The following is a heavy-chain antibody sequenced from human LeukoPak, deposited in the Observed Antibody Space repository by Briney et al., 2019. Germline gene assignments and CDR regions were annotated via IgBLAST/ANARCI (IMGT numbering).Heavy chain of an antibody. CDR2: IAPSRGA. CDR3: ARHVATTVTRGYSCHPMDV. Sequence: PSETLSLTCTASGASISTYYWSWIRQPPGEGLEWIAYIAPSRGAVYNPSLNSRLTVSVDTSKNQFSLKLNSVTAADTAVYYCARHVATTVTRGYSCHPMDVWGKGTTVSLSS. V-gene: IGHV4-4*09. J-gene: IGHJ6*03. CDR1: GASISTYY. D-gene: IGHD4-17*01.